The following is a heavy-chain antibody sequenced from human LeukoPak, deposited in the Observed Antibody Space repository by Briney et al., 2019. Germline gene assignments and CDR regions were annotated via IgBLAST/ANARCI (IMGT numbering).Heavy chain of an antibody. V-gene: IGHV3-23*01. CDR3: AKDPEWELPHYFDY. CDR2: ISGSGGST. D-gene: IGHD1-26*01. Sequence: GGSLRLSCAASGFTFSGYAMSWVRRAPGKGLEWVSAISGSGGSTYYADSVKGRFTISRDNSKNTLYLQMNSLRAEETAVYYCAKDPEWELPHYFDYWGQGTLVTVSS. J-gene: IGHJ4*02. CDR1: GFTFSGYA.